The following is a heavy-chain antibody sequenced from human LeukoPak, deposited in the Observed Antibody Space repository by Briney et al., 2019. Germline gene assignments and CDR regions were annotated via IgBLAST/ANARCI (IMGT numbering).Heavy chain of an antibody. CDR1: GGTFSSYA. J-gene: IGHJ4*02. Sequence: EASVKVSCKASGGTFSSYAISWVRQAPGQGLEWMGGIIPIFGTANYAQKFQGRVTITADESTSTAYMELSSLRSEDTAVYYCARAPHRIVGASTPVDYWGQGTLVAVSS. CDR2: IIPIFGTA. CDR3: ARAPHRIVGASTPVDY. D-gene: IGHD1-26*01. V-gene: IGHV1-69*13.